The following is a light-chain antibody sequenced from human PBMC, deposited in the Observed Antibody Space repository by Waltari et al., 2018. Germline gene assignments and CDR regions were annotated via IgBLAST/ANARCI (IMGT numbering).Light chain of an antibody. J-gene: IGLJ3*02. CDR3: QSYDSKNTKV. CDR2: EAK. Sequence: FILTQPHSVSESPGKTITLSCTRNSGSIASNFVQWYQLRPDSVPLPVIYEAKQRPSGVPDRFSGSIDRSSNSASLTISGLKTEDEGDYYCQSYDSKNTKVFGGGTKLTVL. V-gene: IGLV6-57*03. CDR1: SGSIASNF.